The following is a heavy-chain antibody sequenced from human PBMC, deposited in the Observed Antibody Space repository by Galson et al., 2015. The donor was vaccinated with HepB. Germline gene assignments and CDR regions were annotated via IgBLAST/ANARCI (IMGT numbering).Heavy chain of an antibody. Sequence: SLRLSCAASGFTFSSYGMHWVRQAPGKGLEWVAVISYDGSNKYYADFVKGRFTISRDNSKNTLYLQMNSLRAEDTAVYYCATRMTTVTTGAFDIWGQGTMVTVSS. J-gene: IGHJ3*02. CDR3: ATRMTTVTTGAFDI. V-gene: IGHV3-30*03. D-gene: IGHD4-17*01. CDR2: ISYDGSNK. CDR1: GFTFSSYG.